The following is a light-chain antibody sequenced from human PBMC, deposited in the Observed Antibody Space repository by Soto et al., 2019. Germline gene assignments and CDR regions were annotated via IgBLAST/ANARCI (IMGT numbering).Light chain of an antibody. CDR2: EVT. J-gene: IGLJ2*01. CDR1: SSDIGSYTL. V-gene: IGLV2-18*02. Sequence: QSVLTQPASVSGSPGLSVTISCTGTSSDIGSYTLVSWYQQHPASAPKLLIYEVTRRASGAPDRFSGSESGNTASLTISGVQAEDEADYYCSSYTRCSTVIFGGGTQLTVL. CDR3: SSYTRCSTVI.